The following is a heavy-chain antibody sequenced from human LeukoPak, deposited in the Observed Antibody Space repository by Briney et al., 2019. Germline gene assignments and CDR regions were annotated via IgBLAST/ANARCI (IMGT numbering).Heavy chain of an antibody. CDR2: IKHDGSEK. J-gene: IGHJ5*02. D-gene: IGHD3-3*01. CDR3: AREGQYDFWSGLKWFDP. V-gene: IGHV3-7*01. Sequence: GGSLRLSCAASGFTFSTSWMSWVRQAPGKGLEWVANIKHDGSEKNFVDSVKGRFTISRDNANNSLFLQINNVRDEDTATYCCAREGQYDFWSGLKWFDPWGQGTLVIVSS. CDR1: GFTFSTSW.